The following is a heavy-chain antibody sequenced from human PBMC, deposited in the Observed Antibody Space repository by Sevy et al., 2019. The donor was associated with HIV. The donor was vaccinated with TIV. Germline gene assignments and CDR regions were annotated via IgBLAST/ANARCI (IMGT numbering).Heavy chain of an antibody. V-gene: IGHV3-23*01. Sequence: GGSLRLSCAASGFTFSSSAMSWVRQAPGKGLAWVSVISDSGGTTYYVDSVKGRFTISRDNSKNTVYLQMNSLRVAEATVYYGAKPISYGDYGGLVHWGQGTLVTVSS. D-gene: IGHD4-17*01. CDR1: GFTFSSSA. CDR3: AKPISYGDYGGLVH. J-gene: IGHJ4*02. CDR2: ISDSGGTT.